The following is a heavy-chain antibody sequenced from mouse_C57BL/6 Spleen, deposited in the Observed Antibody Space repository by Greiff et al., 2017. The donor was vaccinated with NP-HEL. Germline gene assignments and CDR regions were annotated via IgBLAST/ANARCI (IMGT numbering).Heavy chain of an antibody. CDR1: GYTFTSYW. Sequence: QVQLQQPGAELVMPGASVKLSCKASGYTFTSYWMHWVKQRPGQGLEWIGEIDPSDSYTNYNQKFKGKATLTVDKSSSTAYMQLSSLTSEDSAVYYGERGSDYYRVYYFDCWGKGTTLTVAS. D-gene: IGHD1-1*01. CDR3: ERGSDYYRVYYFDC. CDR2: IDPSDSYT. J-gene: IGHJ2*01. V-gene: IGHV1-69*01.